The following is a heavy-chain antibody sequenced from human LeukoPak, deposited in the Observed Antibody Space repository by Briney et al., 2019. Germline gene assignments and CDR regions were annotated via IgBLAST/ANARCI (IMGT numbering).Heavy chain of an antibody. CDR1: GFTFSSYA. V-gene: IGHV3-23*01. CDR2: ISGSGGST. D-gene: IGHD3-3*01. CDR3: ARAGLLFRTYYFDY. J-gene: IGHJ4*02. Sequence: GGSLRLSCAASGFTFSSYAMSWVRQAPGKGLEWVSAISGSGGSTYYADSVKGRFTISRDNSKNTLYLQMNSLRAEDTAVYYCARAGLLFRTYYFDYWGQGTLVTVSP.